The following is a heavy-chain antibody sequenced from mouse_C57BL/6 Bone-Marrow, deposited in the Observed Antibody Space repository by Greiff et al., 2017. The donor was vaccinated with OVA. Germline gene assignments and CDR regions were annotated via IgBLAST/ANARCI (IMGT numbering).Heavy chain of an antibody. D-gene: IGHD4-1*01. J-gene: IGHJ4*01. Sequence: QVQLQQSGPELVKPGASVKISCKASGYSFTSYYIHWVKQRPGQGLEWIGWIYPGSGNTKYNEKFKGKATLTADTSSSTAYMQLSSLTSEDSAVYYCARSELGDAMDYWGQGTSVTVSS. CDR2: IYPGSGNT. CDR3: ARSELGDAMDY. V-gene: IGHV1-66*01. CDR1: GYSFTSYY.